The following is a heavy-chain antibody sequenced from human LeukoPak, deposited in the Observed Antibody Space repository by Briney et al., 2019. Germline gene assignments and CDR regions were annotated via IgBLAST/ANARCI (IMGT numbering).Heavy chain of an antibody. CDR3: ARDRELGY. J-gene: IGHJ4*02. D-gene: IGHD3-10*01. CDR1: GGSISSYY. V-gene: IGHV4-59*01. CDR2: IYYSGST. Sequence: SETLSLTCTVSGGSISSYYWSWIRQPPGKGLEWIGYIYYSGSTNYNPSLKSRVTISVDTSKNQFSLKLSSVTAADTAVYYCARDRELGYWGQGTLVIVSS.